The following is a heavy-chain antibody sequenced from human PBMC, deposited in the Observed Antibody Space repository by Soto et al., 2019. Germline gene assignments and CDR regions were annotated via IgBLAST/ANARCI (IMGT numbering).Heavy chain of an antibody. J-gene: IGHJ6*02. CDR1: GGSVSSGSYY. Sequence: QVQLQESGPGLVKPSETLSLTCTVSGGSVSSGSYYWSWIRQPPGKGLEWIGYIYYSGSTNYNPSLKSRVTISVDTSKNQSSLKLSSVTAADTAVYYCARDLGSGYSYGYGMDVWGQGTTVTVSS. CDR2: IYYSGST. CDR3: ARDLGSGYSYGYGMDV. V-gene: IGHV4-61*01. D-gene: IGHD5-18*01.